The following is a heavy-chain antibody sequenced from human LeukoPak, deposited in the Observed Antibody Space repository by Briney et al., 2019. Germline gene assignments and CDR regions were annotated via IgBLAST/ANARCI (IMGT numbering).Heavy chain of an antibody. D-gene: IGHD5-18*01. J-gene: IGHJ4*02. Sequence: SETLSLTCAVYGGSFSGYYWSWIRQPPGKGLEWIGGINHSGSTNYNPSLKSRVTISVDTSKNQFSLKLSSVTAADTAVYYCARSGYSYGYWGHFDYWGQGTLVTVSS. V-gene: IGHV4-34*01. CDR3: ARSGYSYGYWGHFDY. CDR1: GGSFSGYY. CDR2: INHSGST.